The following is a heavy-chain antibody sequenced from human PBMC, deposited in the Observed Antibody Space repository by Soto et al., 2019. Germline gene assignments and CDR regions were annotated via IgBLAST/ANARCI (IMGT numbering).Heavy chain of an antibody. CDR3: AKDQGDDFWSGYYGY. J-gene: IGHJ4*02. V-gene: IGHV3-23*01. Sequence: PGGSLRLSCAASGFTFSSYAMSWVRQAPGKGLEWVSAISGSGGSTYYADSVKGRFTISRDNSKNMLYLQMNSLRAEDTAVYYCAKDQGDDFWSGYYGYWGQGTLVTVSS. CDR2: ISGSGGST. D-gene: IGHD3-3*01. CDR1: GFTFSSYA.